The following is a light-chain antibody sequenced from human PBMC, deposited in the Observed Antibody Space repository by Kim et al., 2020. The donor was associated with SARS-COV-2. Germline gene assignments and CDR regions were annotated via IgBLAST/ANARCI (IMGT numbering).Light chain of an antibody. V-gene: IGLV1-44*01. Sequence: ELTQPPSASGTPGQRVIISCSGSSSNIGSYTVTWYQQLPRTAPKLLIYNNHHRPSGVPDRFSGSKSGTSASLAISGLQSEDEADYSCASWDDSLKGWVFGGGTKLTVL. J-gene: IGLJ3*02. CDR1: SSNIGSYT. CDR3: ASWDDSLKGWV. CDR2: NNH.